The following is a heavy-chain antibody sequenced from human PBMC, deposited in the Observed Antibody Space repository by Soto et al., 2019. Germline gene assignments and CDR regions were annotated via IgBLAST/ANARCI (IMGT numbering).Heavy chain of an antibody. CDR3: AREESSRPNCFDP. J-gene: IGHJ5*02. V-gene: IGHV4-30-2*01. Sequence: PSETLSLTCAVSGGSISSGGYSWSWIRQPPGKGLEWIGYIYHSGSTYYNPSLKSRVTISVDRSKNQFSLKLSSVTAADTAVYYCAREESSRPNCFDPWGQGTLLTVSS. CDR1: GGSISSGGYS. D-gene: IGHD6-6*01. CDR2: IYHSGST.